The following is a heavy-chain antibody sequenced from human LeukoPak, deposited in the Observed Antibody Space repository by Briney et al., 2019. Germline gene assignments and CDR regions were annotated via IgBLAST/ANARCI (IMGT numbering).Heavy chain of an antibody. V-gene: IGHV3-66*02. D-gene: IGHD6-6*01. CDR3: AGGGEAARSLVY. CDR2: IYNGGTT. Sequence: PGGCLRLSCAASGVTSNYMTWVRQAAGKGLEWVSVIYNGGTTYYADSVKGRFTISRDNSKSTLFVYLQMNSLRTDDTALYYCAGGGEAARSLVYWGQGALVTVSS. CDR1: GVTSNY. J-gene: IGHJ4*02.